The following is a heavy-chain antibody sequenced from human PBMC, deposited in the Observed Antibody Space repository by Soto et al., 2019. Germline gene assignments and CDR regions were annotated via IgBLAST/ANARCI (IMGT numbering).Heavy chain of an antibody. J-gene: IGHJ4*02. V-gene: IGHV4-59*01. CDR3: ARGGGYNFGIDY. Sequence: SETLSLTCTVSGDSISGYYWSWIRQPPGKGLEWIGYIYSSGYTNYNPSLKNRGTISVDTPKKQFFLNLRSVTAADTAVYYCARGGGYNFGIDYWGRGIMVTVSS. CDR1: GDSISGYY. CDR2: IYSSGYT. D-gene: IGHD5-12*01.